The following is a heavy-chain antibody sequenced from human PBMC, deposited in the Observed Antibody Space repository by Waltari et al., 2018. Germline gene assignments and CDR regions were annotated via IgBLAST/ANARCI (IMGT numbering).Heavy chain of an antibody. CDR1: GESMSSRDW. CDR3: ARDRGRGIYLDS. V-gene: IGHV4-4*02. CDR2: IQRSGRT. Sequence: QMQMQESGPGLVKPSETLSVTCTVSGESMSSRDWWSWVRQSPEKGLEWIGQIQRSGRTNYNPSFESRVSISVDPSSNQFSLRMTSTTAADTAVYYCARDRGRGIYLDSWGRGTLVTVSA. D-gene: IGHD2-15*01. J-gene: IGHJ4*02.